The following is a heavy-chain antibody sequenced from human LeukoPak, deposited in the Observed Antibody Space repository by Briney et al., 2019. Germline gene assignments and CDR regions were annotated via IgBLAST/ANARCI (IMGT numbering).Heavy chain of an antibody. Sequence: PGGSLRLSCAASGFTFSSYAMSWVRQAPGKGLEWVSAISGSGGSTYYADSVKGRFTISRDNSKNTLYLQMNSLRPEDTALYYCAKAWDAYYYYYMDVWGKGTTVTLSS. V-gene: IGHV3-23*01. CDR3: AKAWDAYYYYYMDV. J-gene: IGHJ6*03. CDR1: GFTFSSYA. D-gene: IGHD1-26*01. CDR2: ISGSGGST.